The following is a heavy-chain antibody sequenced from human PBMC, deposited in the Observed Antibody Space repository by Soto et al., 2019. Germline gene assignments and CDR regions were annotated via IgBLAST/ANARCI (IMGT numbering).Heavy chain of an antibody. CDR2: ISGSAVST. J-gene: IGHJ4*02. CDR1: GFMFSSFA. D-gene: IGHD3-3*01. CDR3: AQDSYVDFLSGYYKEH. Sequence: EVQLLESGGGLIQPGGSHRLSCVASGFMFSSFAMSWVRQAPGKGLEWVAGISGSAVSTDYADSVKGRFTISRDNSKETVYLEMSSLRAEDTAVYYCAQDSYVDFLSGYYKEHWGQGTLVTVSS. V-gene: IGHV3-23*01.